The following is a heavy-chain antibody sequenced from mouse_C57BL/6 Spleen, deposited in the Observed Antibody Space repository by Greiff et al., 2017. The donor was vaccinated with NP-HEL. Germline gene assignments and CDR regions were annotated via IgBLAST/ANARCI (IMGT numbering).Heavy chain of an antibody. D-gene: IGHD2-1*01. J-gene: IGHJ2*01. CDR1: GYTFTSYG. CDR3: ADYGNYVGGWDY. V-gene: IGHV1-81*01. CDR2: IYPRSGNT. Sequence: LVESGAELARPGASVKLSCKASGYTFTSYGISWVKQRTGQGLEWIGEIYPRSGNTYYNEKFKGKATLTADKSSSTAYMELRSLTSEDSAVYFCADYGNYVGGWDYWGQGTTLTVSS.